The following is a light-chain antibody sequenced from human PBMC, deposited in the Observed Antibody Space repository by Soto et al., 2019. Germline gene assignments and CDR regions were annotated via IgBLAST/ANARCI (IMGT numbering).Light chain of an antibody. CDR1: QSVADS. Sequence: EVVLTQSPGTLSLSPGERATLSFRASQSVADSLVWYQQKPGQPPRPLIKGASTRATGIPARFSGSGSGTEFTLTISSLQSEDFAVYYCQQYNSWWTFGQGTKVDIK. J-gene: IGKJ1*01. V-gene: IGKV3-15*01. CDR3: QQYNSWWT. CDR2: GAS.